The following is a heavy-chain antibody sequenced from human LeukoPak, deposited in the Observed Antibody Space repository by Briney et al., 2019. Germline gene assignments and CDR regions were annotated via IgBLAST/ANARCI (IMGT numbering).Heavy chain of an antibody. D-gene: IGHD3-22*01. CDR1: GYSFTSYW. CDR2: IYPGDSDT. Sequence: GESLKISCKGSGYSFTSYWIGWVRQMPGKGLEWMGIIYPGDSDTRYSPSFQGQVTISADKSIGTAYLQWSSLKASDTAMYYCAREETYDSSGYYYTLDYWGQGTLVTVSS. CDR3: AREETYDSSGYYYTLDY. V-gene: IGHV5-51*01. J-gene: IGHJ4*02.